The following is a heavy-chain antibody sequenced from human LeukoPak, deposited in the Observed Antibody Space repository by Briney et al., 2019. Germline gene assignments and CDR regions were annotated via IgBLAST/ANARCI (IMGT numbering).Heavy chain of an antibody. V-gene: IGHV3-64*05. J-gene: IGHJ3*02. CDR2: ISMVGGST. CDR3: VKCSGGSCYKPIDI. Sequence: GGSMRPSCSASRFTFSSYGMQWVRQAPGKGLEYVSAISMVGGSTYYADSVKGRLSISRDNTKNTLYVQMSSLRGEDTAVYYCVKCSGGSCYKPIDIWGQGTMVTVSS. CDR1: RFTFSSYG. D-gene: IGHD2-15*01.